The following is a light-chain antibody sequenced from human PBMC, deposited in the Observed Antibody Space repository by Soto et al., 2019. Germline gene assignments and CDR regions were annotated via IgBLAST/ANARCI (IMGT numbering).Light chain of an antibody. CDR3: MQALQTPAT. CDR1: QSLLHSDGYNY. V-gene: IGKV2-28*01. CDR2: LGS. J-gene: IGKJ1*01. Sequence: DIVMTQSPLSLPVTPGEPASISCRSSQSLLHSDGYNYLDWYLQKPGQSPQLLIYLGSNRASGVPDRFSGSGSGTDFTLKISRVEAEDLGFYYCMQALQTPATFGQGTKVEIK.